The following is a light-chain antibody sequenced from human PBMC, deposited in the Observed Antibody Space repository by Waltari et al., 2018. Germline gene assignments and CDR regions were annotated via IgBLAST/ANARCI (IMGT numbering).Light chain of an antibody. V-gene: IGLV10-54*04. CDR2: RKS. CDR1: RNNVGNHR. J-gene: IGLJ3*02. CDR3: SAWDSSLTAWV. Sequence: QAGLTQPPSVSKGLRQTAPLPFTGTRNNVGNHRAAWLQQHQGHPPKFLPYRKSNRPSGISERFSASRSGNTASLTITGLQPEDEADYYCSAWDSSLTAWVFGGGTKLTVL.